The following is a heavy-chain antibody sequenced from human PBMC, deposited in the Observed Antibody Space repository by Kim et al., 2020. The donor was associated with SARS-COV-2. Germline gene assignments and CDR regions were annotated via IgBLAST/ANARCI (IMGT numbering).Heavy chain of an antibody. CDR1: GFTFSSYA. CDR3: AKVDLGREYSSSWYRSFAFDI. J-gene: IGHJ3*02. V-gene: IGHV3-23*01. Sequence: GGSLRPSCAASGFTFSSYAMSWVRQAPGKGLEWVSAISGSGGSTYYADSVKGRFTISRDNSKNTLYLQMNSLRAEDTAVYYCAKVDLGREYSSSWYRSFAFDIWGQGTMVTVSS. CDR2: ISGSGGST. D-gene: IGHD6-13*01.